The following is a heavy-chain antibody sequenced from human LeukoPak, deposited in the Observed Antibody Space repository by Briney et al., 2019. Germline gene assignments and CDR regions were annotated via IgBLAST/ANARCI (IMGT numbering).Heavy chain of an antibody. D-gene: IGHD3-3*01. J-gene: IGHJ5*02. CDR1: GYTFTSYY. Sequence: GASVKVSCKASGYTFTSYYMHWVRQAPGQGLEWMGIINPSGGSTSYAQKFQGRVTMTRDTSTSTVYMELSSLRSEDTAVYYCARDPRFPSPAPQNAWFDPWGQGTLVTVSS. V-gene: IGHV1-46*01. CDR3: ARDPRFPSPAPQNAWFDP. CDR2: INPSGGST.